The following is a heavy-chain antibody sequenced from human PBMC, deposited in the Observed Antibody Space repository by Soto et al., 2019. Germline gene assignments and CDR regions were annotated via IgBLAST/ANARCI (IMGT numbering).Heavy chain of an antibody. D-gene: IGHD2-21*02. CDR1: GFDFSNHA. Sequence: QVQLVESGGGVGQPGRSLRLSCAASGFDFSNHAMHWVRQPPGKAPEWLATISFDGGDEFYADSVKGRFTISRDNSKSTLSLHMNSRRAEDTAVYYCVKFCGGACYNDWGQGTLVTVSS. CDR3: VKFCGGACYND. J-gene: IGHJ4*02. CDR2: ISFDGGDE. V-gene: IGHV3-30-3*02.